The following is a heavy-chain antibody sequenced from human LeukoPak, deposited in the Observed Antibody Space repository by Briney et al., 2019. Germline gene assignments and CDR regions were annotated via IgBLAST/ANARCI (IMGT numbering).Heavy chain of an antibody. V-gene: IGHV1-2*02. CDR2: IDPDTGDT. CDR1: GYTFIDHY. Sequence: ASVKVSCKPSGYTFIDHYLHWVRQAPGQGLESLGWIDPDTGDTNYPQKFQGRVTMTRDTSISTAYMELSRLRSDDTAVYYCARGFMITFGGVIVIFRDWGQGTLVTVSS. D-gene: IGHD3-16*02. CDR3: ARGFMITFGGVIVIFRD. J-gene: IGHJ4*02.